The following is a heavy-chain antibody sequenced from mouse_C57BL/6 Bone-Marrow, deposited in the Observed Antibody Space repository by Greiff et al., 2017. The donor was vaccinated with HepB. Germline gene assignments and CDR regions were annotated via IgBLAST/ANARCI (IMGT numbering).Heavy chain of an antibody. CDR2: ISSGGDYI. D-gene: IGHD1-1*01. Sequence: EVQGVESGEGLVKPGGSLKLSCAASGFTFSSYAMSWVRQTPEKRLEWVSYISSGGDYIYYADTVKGRFTISRDNARNTLYLQMSSLKSEDTAMYYCTREFITTVVAPPYFDYWGQGTTLTVSS. J-gene: IGHJ2*01. CDR1: GFTFSSYA. V-gene: IGHV5-9-1*02. CDR3: TREFITTVVAPPYFDY.